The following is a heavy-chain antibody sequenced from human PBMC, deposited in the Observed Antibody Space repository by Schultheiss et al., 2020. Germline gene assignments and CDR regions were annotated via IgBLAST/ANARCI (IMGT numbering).Heavy chain of an antibody. J-gene: IGHJ6*02. CDR1: GFTFSSYS. CDR2: ISSSSSTI. CDR3: ATPPPGVVPAAHNGMDV. V-gene: IGHV3-48*01. D-gene: IGHD2-2*01. Sequence: GGSLRLSCAASGFTFSSYSMNWVRQAPGKGLEWVSYISSSSSTIYYADSVKGRFTISRDNSKNTLYLQMNSLRAEDTAVYYCATPPPGVVPAAHNGMDVWGQGTTVTVSS.